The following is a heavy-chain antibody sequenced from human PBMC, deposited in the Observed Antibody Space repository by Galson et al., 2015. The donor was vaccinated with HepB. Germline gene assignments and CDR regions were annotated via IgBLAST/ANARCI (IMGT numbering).Heavy chain of an antibody. Sequence: SLRLSCAASGFIFSDYVFHWVRQAPGKGLEWLTVISYDGTNTYYADSVKGRFTISRDNSNNTLYLQMDSMTPDDTATYYCARETGSGRGRGDYWDQGTLVTVSS. D-gene: IGHD3-10*01. V-gene: IGHV3-30*04. CDR2: ISYDGTNT. CDR3: ARETGSGRGRGDY. J-gene: IGHJ4*02. CDR1: GFIFSDYV.